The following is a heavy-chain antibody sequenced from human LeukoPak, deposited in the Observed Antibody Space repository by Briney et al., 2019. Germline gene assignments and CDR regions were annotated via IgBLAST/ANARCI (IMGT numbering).Heavy chain of an antibody. CDR3: TADLPTSESYSKDY. CDR2: IKRKTDGGTT. Sequence: PGGSLRLSCAASGFTFSNAWMSWVRQAPGKGLEWVGRIKRKTDGGTTDYAAPVKGRFTISRDDSQNTLYLQMNSLQTEDTAVYYCTADLPTSESYSKDYWGQGTLVTVSS. CDR1: GFTFSNAW. J-gene: IGHJ4*02. V-gene: IGHV3-15*01. D-gene: IGHD1-26*01.